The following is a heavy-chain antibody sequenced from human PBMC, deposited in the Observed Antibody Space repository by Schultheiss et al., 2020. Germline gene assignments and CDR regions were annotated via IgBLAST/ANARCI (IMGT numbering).Heavy chain of an antibody. J-gene: IGHJ4*02. V-gene: IGHV3-15*01. CDR1: GFTFSSYG. CDR2: IKSKTDGGTT. D-gene: IGHD1-26*01. CDR3: ARATGPNSGSLSFDY. Sequence: GGSLRLSCAASGFTFSSYGMHWVRQAPGKGLEWVGRIKSKTDGGTTDYAAPVKGRFTISRDDSKNTLYLQMNSLRAEDTAVYYCARATGPNSGSLSFDYWGQGTLVTVSS.